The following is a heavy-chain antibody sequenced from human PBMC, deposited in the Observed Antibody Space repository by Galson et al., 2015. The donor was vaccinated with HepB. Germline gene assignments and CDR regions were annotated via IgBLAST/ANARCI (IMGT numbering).Heavy chain of an antibody. CDR2: ITGSGDST. CDR1: GFTLSNYA. V-gene: IGHV3-23*01. Sequence: SLRLSCAASGFTLSNYAMNWVRQAPGKGLEWVSGITGSGDSTDYADSVKGRFTISRDNSKNKLYLQMNSLRVEDTAVFFCTKSRGTSRDACDIWGQGTMVTVSS. CDR3: TKSRGTSRDACDI. D-gene: IGHD1-26*01. J-gene: IGHJ3*02.